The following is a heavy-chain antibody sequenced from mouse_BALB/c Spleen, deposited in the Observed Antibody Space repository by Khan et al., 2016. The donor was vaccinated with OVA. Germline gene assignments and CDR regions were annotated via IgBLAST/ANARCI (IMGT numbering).Heavy chain of an antibody. V-gene: IGHV9-3-1*01. CDR3: ARPPYFSYTLDY. J-gene: IGHJ4*01. D-gene: IGHD2-10*01. CDR2: INTYTGEP. CDR1: GYTFTNYG. Sequence: QIQLVQSGPELKKPGETVKISCKASGYTFTNYGMNWVKQSPGKALKWMGWINTYTGEPTYADDFKGRFAFSLATSAPTAYLQINNLKNEDTATYFCARPPYFSYTLDYWGQGTSVTVSS.